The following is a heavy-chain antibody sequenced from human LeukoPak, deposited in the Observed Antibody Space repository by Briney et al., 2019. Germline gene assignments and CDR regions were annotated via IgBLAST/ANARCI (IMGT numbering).Heavy chain of an antibody. CDR3: ARGPRNDP. Sequence: ASVKVSCKTSGYPFTTYEINWVRQAAGQGLEWMGWVHPDAGYADYAQKFQGRVTMTSDTSISTAYMELSSLRSDDTAVYFCARGPRNDPWGQGTLVTVSS. CDR2: VHPDAGYA. CDR1: GYPFTTYE. D-gene: IGHD1-14*01. J-gene: IGHJ5*02. V-gene: IGHV1-8*01.